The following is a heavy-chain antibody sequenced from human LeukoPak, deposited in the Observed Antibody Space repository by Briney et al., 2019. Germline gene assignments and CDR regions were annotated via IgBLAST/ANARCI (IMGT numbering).Heavy chain of an antibody. CDR2: IPSSDNYI. Sequence: GGSLRLSCAASGFNFSNYSINWVRQAPGKGLEWVSSIPSSDNYIYYADSVKGRFTISRDNSKNTLYLQMNSLRAEDTAVYYCARSTTQHDYGGNMGLDYWGQGTLVTVSS. J-gene: IGHJ4*02. V-gene: IGHV3-21*01. D-gene: IGHD4-23*01. CDR3: ARSTTQHDYGGNMGLDY. CDR1: GFNFSNYS.